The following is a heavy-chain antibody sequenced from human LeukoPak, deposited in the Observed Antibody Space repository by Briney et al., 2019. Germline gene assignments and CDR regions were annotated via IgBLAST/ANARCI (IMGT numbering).Heavy chain of an antibody. Sequence: ASETLSLTCTVSGGSISSYYWSWIRQPAGKGLEWIGRIYTSGSTNYNPSLKSRVTISVDKCKNQFSLKLSSVAAADTAVYYCARGGAVAGGIDYWGQGTLVTVSS. D-gene: IGHD6-19*01. CDR2: IYTSGST. J-gene: IGHJ4*02. CDR3: ARGGAVAGGIDY. V-gene: IGHV4-4*07. CDR1: GGSISSYY.